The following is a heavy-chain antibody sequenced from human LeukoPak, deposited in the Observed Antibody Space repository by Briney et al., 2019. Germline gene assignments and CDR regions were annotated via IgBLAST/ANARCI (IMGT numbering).Heavy chain of an antibody. V-gene: IGHV3-23*01. D-gene: IGHD5-18*01. CDR2: INGSGAST. Sequence: GGSLRLSCAASGFTFNNHAMSWVRQAPGKGLEWVSGINGSGASTYYSDSVKGRFTISRDNSKNTLYLQMSSLRAEDTAIYYCAKDQGYSYYYLDYWGQGTLVTVSS. CDR1: GFTFNNHA. J-gene: IGHJ4*02. CDR3: AKDQGYSYYYLDY.